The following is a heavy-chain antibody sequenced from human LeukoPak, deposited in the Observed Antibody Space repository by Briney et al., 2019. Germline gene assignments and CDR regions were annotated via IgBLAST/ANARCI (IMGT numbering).Heavy chain of an antibody. V-gene: IGHV1-2*02. J-gene: IGHJ5*02. CDR1: GYTFTGYY. Sequence: ASVKVSCKASGYTFTGYYMHWVRQAPGQGLEWMAWINPNSGGTNYAQKFQGRVTMTRDTSISTAYMELSRLRSDDTAVYYCARSHGGITIRNWFDPWGQGTLVTVSS. CDR2: INPNSGGT. CDR3: ARSHGGITIRNWFDP. D-gene: IGHD3-3*01.